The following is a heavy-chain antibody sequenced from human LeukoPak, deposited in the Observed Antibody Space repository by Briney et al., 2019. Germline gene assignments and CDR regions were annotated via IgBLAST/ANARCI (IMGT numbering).Heavy chain of an antibody. V-gene: IGHV1-69*04. Sequence: ASVKVSCKASGGTFSSYAISWVRQAPGQGLEWMGRIIPILGIANYAQKFQGRVTITADKSTSTAYMELSSLRSEDTAVYYCAALGSYGDYFDYWGQGTLVTVSS. CDR1: GGTFSSYA. CDR2: IIPILGIA. CDR3: AALGSYGDYFDY. D-gene: IGHD4-17*01. J-gene: IGHJ4*02.